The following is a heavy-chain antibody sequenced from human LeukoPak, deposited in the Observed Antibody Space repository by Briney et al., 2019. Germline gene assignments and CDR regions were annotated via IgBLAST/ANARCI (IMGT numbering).Heavy chain of an antibody. CDR2: IYYSGST. J-gene: IGHJ2*01. CDR1: GASISSGDYY. CDR3: ARKGVVTASNWYFDL. V-gene: IGHV4-30-4*01. Sequence: PSQTLSLTCTVSGASISSGDYYWSWIRQPPGKGLECIGHIYYSGSTYYNPSLKSRVTISVDTSKNQFSLKLSSVTAADTAVYYCARKGVVTASNWYFDLWGRGTLVTVSS. D-gene: IGHD2-21*02.